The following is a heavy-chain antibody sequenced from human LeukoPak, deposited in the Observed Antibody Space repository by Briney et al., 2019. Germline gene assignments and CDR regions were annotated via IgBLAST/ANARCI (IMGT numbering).Heavy chain of an antibody. V-gene: IGHV3-15*01. CDR3: TTLGGDNWFDWYFDL. CDR1: GLSLGNAW. Sequence: GGSLRLSCGASGLSLGNAWMSWVRQVPGKGLEWLGRIRAKVDGGTVDYAAPVKGRFTISRDESENTLYLHLTSLKIEDAAVYYCTTLGGDNWFDWYFDLWGRGTLVTVSS. J-gene: IGHJ2*01. CDR2: IRAKVDGGTV. D-gene: IGHD1-1*01.